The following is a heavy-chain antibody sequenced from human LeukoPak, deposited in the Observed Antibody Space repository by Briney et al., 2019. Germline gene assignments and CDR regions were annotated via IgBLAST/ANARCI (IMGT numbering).Heavy chain of an antibody. J-gene: IGHJ4*02. Sequence: ASVKVSCEASGYTFTSYYMHWVRQAPGQGLEWMGIINPSGGSTSYAQKFQGRVTMTRDTSTSTVYMELSSLRSEDTAVYYCAGESSSWSFDYWGQGTLVTVSS. CDR2: INPSGGST. CDR3: AGESSSWSFDY. CDR1: GYTFTSYY. D-gene: IGHD6-13*01. V-gene: IGHV1-46*01.